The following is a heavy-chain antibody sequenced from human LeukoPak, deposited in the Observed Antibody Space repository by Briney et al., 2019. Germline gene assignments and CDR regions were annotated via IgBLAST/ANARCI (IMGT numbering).Heavy chain of an antibody. CDR1: GFTFSSYS. V-gene: IGHV3-21*01. CDR3: ARGSPDYYYYYGMDV. CDR2: ISSSSSCI. Sequence: GGSLRLSCAASGFTFSSYSMNWVRQAPGKGLEWVSSISSSSSCIYYADSVKGRFTISRDNAKNSLYLQMNSLRAEVTAVYYCARGSPDYYYYYGMDVWGQGTTVTVSS. J-gene: IGHJ6*02.